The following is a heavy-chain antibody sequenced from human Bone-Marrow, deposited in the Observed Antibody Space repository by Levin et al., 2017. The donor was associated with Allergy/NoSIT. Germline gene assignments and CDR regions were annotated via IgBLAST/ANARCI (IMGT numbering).Heavy chain of an antibody. CDR2: IYYSGST. D-gene: IGHD6-6*01. CDR1: GGSISSGGYY. CDR3: ARDQAARRGRYGMDV. J-gene: IGHJ6*02. Sequence: SETLSLTCTVSGGSISSGGYYWSWIRQHPGKGLEWIGYIYYSGSTYYNPSLKSRVTISVDTSKNQFSLKLSSVTAADTAVYYCARDQAARRGRYGMDVWGQGTTVTVSS. V-gene: IGHV4-31*03.